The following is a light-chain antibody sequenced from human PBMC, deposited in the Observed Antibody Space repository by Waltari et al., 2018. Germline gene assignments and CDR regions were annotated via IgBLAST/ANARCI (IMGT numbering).Light chain of an antibody. J-gene: IGLJ2*01. Sequence: QSVLTQPPSVSGAPGQRVSISCTGSTSNIGPGYDVHWYQQGPGKAPKLIIYGTNNRPLGVPDRFFGSQYGASASLAIIGLQAEDDGVYYCQSYDTTLSVVFGGGTKLTVL. CDR1: TSNIGPGYD. CDR3: QSYDTTLSVV. V-gene: IGLV1-40*01. CDR2: GTN.